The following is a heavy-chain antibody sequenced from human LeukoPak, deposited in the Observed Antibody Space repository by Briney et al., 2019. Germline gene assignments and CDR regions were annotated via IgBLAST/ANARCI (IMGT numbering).Heavy chain of an antibody. J-gene: IGHJ3*02. CDR1: GFTLSNYS. V-gene: IGHV3-48*01. CDR3: ASLDRSWAFDI. D-gene: IGHD3/OR15-3a*01. Sequence: PGRSLRLSCAASGFTLSNYSMNWVRQAPGKGLEWVSYISSTSTTVYYTDSVKGRFTISRDNAKSSLYLQMNSLRAEDTAVYYCASLDRSWAFDIWGQGTMVTVSS. CDR2: ISSTSTTV.